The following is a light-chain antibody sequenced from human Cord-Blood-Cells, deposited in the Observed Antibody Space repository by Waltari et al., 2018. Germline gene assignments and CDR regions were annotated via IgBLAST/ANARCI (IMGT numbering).Light chain of an antibody. V-gene: IGKV1-39*01. CDR2: ASS. CDR1: KSLSSY. Sequence: DIKMTQSPSSLSASVGDRVTITCRASKSLSSYLNWYQQKPGKAPKLLIYASSSLQSGVPSRLSGSGSGTDFTLTISSLQPEDFATYYCQQSYSTPRTFGQGTKVEIK. J-gene: IGKJ1*01. CDR3: QQSYSTPRT.